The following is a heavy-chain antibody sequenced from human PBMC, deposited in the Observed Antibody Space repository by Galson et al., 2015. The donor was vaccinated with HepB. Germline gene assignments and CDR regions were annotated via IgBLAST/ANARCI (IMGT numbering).Heavy chain of an antibody. CDR1: GFTFSNYW. V-gene: IGHV3-74*01. J-gene: IGHJ4*02. Sequence: SLRLSCAASGFTFSNYWMHWVRQAPGKGLVWVSRINSDGNNTNYADSVKGRFTISRDNAKNTLYLQMNSLRAEDTAVYYCARLTVTTRGTYWGQGTLVTVSS. CDR3: ARLTVTTRGTY. CDR2: INSDGNNT. D-gene: IGHD4-17*01.